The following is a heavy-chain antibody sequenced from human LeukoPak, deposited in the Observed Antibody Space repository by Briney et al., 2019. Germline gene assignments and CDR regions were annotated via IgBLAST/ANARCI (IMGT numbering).Heavy chain of an antibody. CDR2: IYHSGST. CDR3: ARVGSSSGWYSYFAS. CDR1: GGSISSGGYS. Sequence: SQTLSLTCAVSGGSISSGGYSWSWIRQPPGKGLEWIGYIYHSGSTYYNPSLKSRVTISVDRSKNQFSLKLSSVTAADTAVYYCARVGSSSGWYSYFASWGQGTLVTVSS. J-gene: IGHJ4*02. D-gene: IGHD6-19*01. V-gene: IGHV4-30-2*01.